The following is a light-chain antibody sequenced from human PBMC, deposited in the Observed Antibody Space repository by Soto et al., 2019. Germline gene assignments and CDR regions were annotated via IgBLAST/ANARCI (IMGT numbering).Light chain of an antibody. Sequence: DIQMTQSPSSLSASVGDRVTVTCRASPAISNYLAWFQQKPGIAPKSLIYAASGLQSGVPSKFSGGGSGTDLTLTTSSLQPEDFATYYCQQYNSYPLFTFGPGTKVDIK. CDR3: QQYNSYPLFT. CDR1: PAISNY. J-gene: IGKJ3*01. CDR2: AAS. V-gene: IGKV1-16*02.